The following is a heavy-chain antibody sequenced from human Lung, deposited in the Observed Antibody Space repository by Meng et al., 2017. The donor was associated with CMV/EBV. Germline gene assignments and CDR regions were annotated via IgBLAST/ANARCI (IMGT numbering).Heavy chain of an antibody. CDR2: INTNTGNP. V-gene: IGHV7-4-1*02. CDR3: ARGDYYDSSGLDY. CDR1: GYTFTSYA. Sequence: QGQMVDAGPELKKPGASVKVSCQASGYTFTSYAMNWVRQAPGQGLEWMGWINTNTGNPTYAQGITGRFVFSLDTSVSTAYLQISSLKAEDTAEYYCARGDYYDSSGLDYWGQGTLVTVSS. D-gene: IGHD3-22*01. J-gene: IGHJ4*02.